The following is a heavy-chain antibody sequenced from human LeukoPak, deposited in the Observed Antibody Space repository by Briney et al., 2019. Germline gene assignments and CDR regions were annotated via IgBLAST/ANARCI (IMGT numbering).Heavy chain of an antibody. CDR3: ARIRYSSGWLFLDY. D-gene: IGHD6-19*01. Sequence: SETLSLTCTVSGGSISTDYWSWIRQPPGKGLDWIGYVSFGGGTNYNPSLKSRVITSADTSKNQFSLNLTSVTAADTAVYYCARIRYSSGWLFLDYWGQGTLVTVSS. V-gene: IGHV4-59*01. CDR1: GGSISTDY. J-gene: IGHJ4*02. CDR2: VSFGGGT.